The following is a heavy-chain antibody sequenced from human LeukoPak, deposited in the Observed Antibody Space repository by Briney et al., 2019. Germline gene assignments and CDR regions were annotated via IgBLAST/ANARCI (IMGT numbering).Heavy chain of an antibody. CDR2: IYHSGST. Sequence: PSQTLSLTCAVSGGSISSGGYSWSWIRQPPGKGLEWIGYIYHSGSTYYNPSLKGRVTISVDRYKNQFSLKQSSVTAADTAVYYCARARVGRGNWFDPWGQGTLVTVSS. CDR3: ARARVGRGNWFDP. J-gene: IGHJ5*02. CDR1: GGSISSGGYS. V-gene: IGHV4-30-2*01. D-gene: IGHD1-26*01.